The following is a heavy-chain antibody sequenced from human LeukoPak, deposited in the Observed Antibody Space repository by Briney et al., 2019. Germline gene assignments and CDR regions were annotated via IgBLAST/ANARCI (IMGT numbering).Heavy chain of an antibody. D-gene: IGHD2-15*01. V-gene: IGHV3-48*01. Sequence: GGSLRLSCAASGFTFSSYSMNWVRQAPGKGLEWVSYISSSSSTIYYADSVKGRFTISRDNAKNSLYLQMNSLRAEDTAVYYCAGAEDYCSGGSCYHIIDYWGQGTLVTVSS. CDR1: GFTFSSYS. J-gene: IGHJ4*02. CDR2: ISSSSSTI. CDR3: AGAEDYCSGGSCYHIIDY.